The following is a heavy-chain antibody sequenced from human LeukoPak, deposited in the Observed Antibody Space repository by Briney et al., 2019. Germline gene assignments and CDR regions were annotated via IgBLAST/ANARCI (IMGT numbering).Heavy chain of an antibody. J-gene: IGHJ5*02. Sequence: GSLRLSCAASGFTVSSNYMSWVRQAPGKGLEWVSVTYSGGSTYYAGSVKGRFTISRDNSKNTLYLQMNSPRAEDTAVYYCARAHGDYWFDPWGQGTLVTVSS. CDR2: TYSGGST. V-gene: IGHV3-66*01. CDR1: GFTVSSNY. CDR3: ARAHGDYWFDP.